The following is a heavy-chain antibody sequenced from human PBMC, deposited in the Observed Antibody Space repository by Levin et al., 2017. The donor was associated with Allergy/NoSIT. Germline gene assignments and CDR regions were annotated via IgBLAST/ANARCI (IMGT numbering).Heavy chain of an antibody. J-gene: IGHJ3*02. V-gene: IGHV1-2*06. Sequence: GASVKVSCKASGYTFTGYYMHWVRQAPGQGLEWMGRINPNSGGTNYAQKFQGRVTMTRDTSISTAYMELSRLRSDDTAVYYCARECSSTSCYALGAFDIWGQGTMVTVSS. CDR2: INPNSGGT. D-gene: IGHD2-2*01. CDR3: ARECSSTSCYALGAFDI. CDR1: GYTFTGYY.